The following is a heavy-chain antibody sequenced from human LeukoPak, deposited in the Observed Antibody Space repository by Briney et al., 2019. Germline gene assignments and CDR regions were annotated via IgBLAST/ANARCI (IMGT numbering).Heavy chain of an antibody. J-gene: IGHJ4*02. CDR2: INPHSGGT. CDR3: ARQKGYNRYDY. V-gene: IGHV1-2*02. Sequence: ASVKVSCKASGYTFSGYYIHWVRQAPGQGLEWMGWINPHSGGTNYAQKFQGRVTMTRDTSISTVYMELSGLTSDDTAVFYCARQKGYNRYDYWGQGTLVTVSS. D-gene: IGHD5-18*01. CDR1: GYTFSGYY.